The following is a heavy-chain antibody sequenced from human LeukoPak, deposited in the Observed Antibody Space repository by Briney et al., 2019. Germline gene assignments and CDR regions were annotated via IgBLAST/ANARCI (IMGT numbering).Heavy chain of an antibody. V-gene: IGHV3-74*01. CDR2: IASDGSST. CDR1: GFTFSSYL. Sequence: GGSLRLSCAASGFTFSSYLMNWVRQAPGKGLVWVSRIASDGSSTTYADSVKGRFSISRDNAKNTLYLQMNSLRVEDTAVYYCARGRPHGNDYWGQGTLVTVSS. J-gene: IGHJ4*02. D-gene: IGHD4-23*01. CDR3: ARGRPHGNDY.